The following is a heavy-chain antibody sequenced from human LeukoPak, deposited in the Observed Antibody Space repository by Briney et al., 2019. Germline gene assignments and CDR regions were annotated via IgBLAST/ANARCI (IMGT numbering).Heavy chain of an antibody. CDR1: GFTFSSYG. CDR3: ATGSSSGRYGRLDY. J-gene: IGHJ4*02. D-gene: IGHD6-19*01. CDR2: IRYDGSNK. V-gene: IGHV3-30*02. Sequence: GGSLRLSCAASGFTFSSYGMHWVRQAPGKGLEWVAFIRYDGSNKYYVDSVKGRFTISRDNSKNTLYLQMSSLRAEDTAVYCATGSSSGRYGRLDYWGQGTLVTVSS.